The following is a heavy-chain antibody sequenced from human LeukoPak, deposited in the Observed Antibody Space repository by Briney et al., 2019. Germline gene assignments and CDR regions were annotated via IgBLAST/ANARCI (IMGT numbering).Heavy chain of an antibody. Sequence: GGSLRLSCAASGFTFSGSALHWVRQASGKGLEWVGRIRSTANGYATAYAASVKGRFTISRDDSKNTAYLQMDSLKTDGTAVDYCTGNYYGSGSYADFDYWGQGTLVPVS. CDR2: IRSTANGYAT. V-gene: IGHV3-73*01. D-gene: IGHD3-10*01. CDR1: GFTFSGSA. CDR3: TGNYYGSGSYADFDY. J-gene: IGHJ4*02.